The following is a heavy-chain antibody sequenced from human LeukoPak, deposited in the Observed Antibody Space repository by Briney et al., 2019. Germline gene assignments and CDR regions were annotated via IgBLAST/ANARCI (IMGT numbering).Heavy chain of an antibody. J-gene: IGHJ4*02. D-gene: IGHD1-1*01. V-gene: IGHV3-21*01. CDR2: ISSGGTFM. Sequence: GGSLRLSCAASGFTFSSYSINWVRQAPGKGLEWVSSISSGGTFMYYADPVKGRFTISRDNAKKSVFLQINSLRAEDSAVYYCAREPTGDYWGQGMLVTVSS. CDR3: AREPTGDY. CDR1: GFTFSSYS.